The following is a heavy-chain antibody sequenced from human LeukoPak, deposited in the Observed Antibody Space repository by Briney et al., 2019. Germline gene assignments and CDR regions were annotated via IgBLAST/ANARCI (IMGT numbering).Heavy chain of an antibody. Sequence: ASVKVSCKASGGTFSSYAISWVRQAPGQGLEWMGGIIPIFGTANYAQKFQGRVTITADESTSTAYMELSSLRSEDTAVYYCARAFDLGYCSGGSCYYYYGMDVWGQGTTVTVSS. J-gene: IGHJ6*02. CDR1: GGTFSSYA. D-gene: IGHD2-15*01. CDR3: ARAFDLGYCSGGSCYYYYGMDV. CDR2: IIPIFGTA. V-gene: IGHV1-69*01.